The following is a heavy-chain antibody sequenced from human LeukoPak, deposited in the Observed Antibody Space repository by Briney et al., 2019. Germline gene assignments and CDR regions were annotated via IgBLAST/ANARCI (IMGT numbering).Heavy chain of an antibody. Sequence: ASVKVSFKASGYTFTSYYMHWVRQAPGQGLEWMGIINPSGGSTSYAQKFQGRVTMTRDTSTSTVYMELSSLRSEDTAVYYCVKGLWFGELSSGSNYGMDVWGQGTTVTVSS. CDR2: INPSGGST. D-gene: IGHD3-10*01. CDR3: VKGLWFGELSSGSNYGMDV. V-gene: IGHV1-46*01. CDR1: GYTFTSYY. J-gene: IGHJ6*02.